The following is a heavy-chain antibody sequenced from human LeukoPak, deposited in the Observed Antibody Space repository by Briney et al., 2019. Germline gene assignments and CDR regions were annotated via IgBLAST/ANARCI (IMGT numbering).Heavy chain of an antibody. CDR3: ARDPESGYDIYMDV. V-gene: IGHV3-21*01. CDR2: ISSSSSYI. D-gene: IGHD5-12*01. Sequence: GGSLRLSCAASGFTFSSCSMNWVRQAPGKGLEWVSSISSSSSYIYYADSVKGRFTISRDNAKNSLYLQMNSLRAEDTAVYYCARDPESGYDIYMDVWGKGTTVTVSS. J-gene: IGHJ6*03. CDR1: GFTFSSCS.